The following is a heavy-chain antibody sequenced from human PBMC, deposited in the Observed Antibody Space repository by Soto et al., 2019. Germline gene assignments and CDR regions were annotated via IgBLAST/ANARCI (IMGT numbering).Heavy chain of an antibody. CDR1: GFTVSSNY. D-gene: IGHD5-18*01. CDR2: ISGSGGST. V-gene: IGHV3-23*01. Sequence: GGSLRLSCAASGFTVSSNYMSWVRQAPGKGLEWVSAISGSGGSTYYADSVKGRFTISRDNSKNTLYLQMSSLRAEDTAVYYCAKVMVKNWFDPWGQGTLVTVSS. CDR3: AKVMVKNWFDP. J-gene: IGHJ5*02.